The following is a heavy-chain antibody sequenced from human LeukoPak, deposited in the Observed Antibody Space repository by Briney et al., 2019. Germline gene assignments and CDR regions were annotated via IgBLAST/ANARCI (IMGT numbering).Heavy chain of an antibody. V-gene: IGHV3-21*01. D-gene: IGHD2-2*01. Sequence: GGSLRLSCAASGFTFSSYSMNWVRQAPGKGLEWVSPISSSSSYIYYADSVKGRFTISRDNAKNSLYLQMNSLRAEDTAVYYCAREGCSSTSCYYYYYYYMDVWGKGTTVTVSS. CDR2: ISSSSSYI. CDR3: AREGCSSTSCYYYYYYYMDV. CDR1: GFTFSSYS. J-gene: IGHJ6*03.